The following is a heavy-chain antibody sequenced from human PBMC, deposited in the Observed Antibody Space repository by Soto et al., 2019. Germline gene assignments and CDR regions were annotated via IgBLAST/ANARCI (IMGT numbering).Heavy chain of an antibody. CDR1: GFPFNNYA. D-gene: IGHD1-26*01. Sequence: SLRLSCAASGFPFNNYARNWVRQAPGKGLEWVSTISGSGSSTYYADSVKGRFTISRDNSKNTLYLQMNSLRAEDTAVYYCAKDNIVGATAWFDYWGQGTLVTVSS. V-gene: IGHV3-23*01. J-gene: IGHJ4*02. CDR2: ISGSGSST. CDR3: AKDNIVGATAWFDY.